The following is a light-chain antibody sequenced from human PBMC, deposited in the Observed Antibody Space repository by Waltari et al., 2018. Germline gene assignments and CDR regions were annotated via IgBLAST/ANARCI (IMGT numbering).Light chain of an antibody. CDR2: YVS. CDR3: HHYSHSSPWT. V-gene: IGKV1-5*01. Sequence: DIQMTQSPSTLSASVGDRVTITCRASQSVSAWLAWYQQKPGKAPEHLIFYVSTLKSGVPSRFSGRGSGTEFTLPISSLQPDDFATHYCHHYSHSSPWTFGQGTKVEIK. CDR1: QSVSAW. J-gene: IGKJ1*01.